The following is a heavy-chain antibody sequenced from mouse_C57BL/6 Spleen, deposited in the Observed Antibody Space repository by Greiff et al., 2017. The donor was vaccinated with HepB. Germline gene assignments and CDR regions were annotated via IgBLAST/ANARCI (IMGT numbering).Heavy chain of an antibody. Sequence: VQLQQSGAELVKPGASVKMSCKASGYTFTTYPIEWMKQNHGKSLEWIGNFHPYNDDTKYNEKFKGKATLTVEKSSSTVYLELSRLTSDDSAVYYCARWIYYDYDGSYYAMDYWGQGTSVTVSS. V-gene: IGHV1-47*01. CDR3: ARWIYYDYDGSYYAMDY. J-gene: IGHJ4*01. D-gene: IGHD2-4*01. CDR2: FHPYNDDT. CDR1: GYTFTTYP.